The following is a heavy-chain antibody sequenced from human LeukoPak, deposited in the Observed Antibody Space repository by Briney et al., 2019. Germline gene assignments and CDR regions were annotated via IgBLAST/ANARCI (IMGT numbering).Heavy chain of an antibody. CDR2: INPNSGGT. CDR1: GYTFTGYY. D-gene: IGHD2-2*01. Sequence: ASVKVSCKASGYTFTGYYMHSVRQAPGQGLEWMGWINPNSGGTNYAQKFQGRVTMTRDTSISTAYMELSRLRSDDTAVYYCARDRIVVVPAAMRGYYYYGMDVWGQGTTVTVSS. V-gene: IGHV1-2*02. CDR3: ARDRIVVVPAAMRGYYYYGMDV. J-gene: IGHJ6*02.